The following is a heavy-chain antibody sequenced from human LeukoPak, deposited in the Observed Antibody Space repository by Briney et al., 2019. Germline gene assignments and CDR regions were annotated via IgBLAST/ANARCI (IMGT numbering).Heavy chain of an antibody. D-gene: IGHD6-13*01. Sequence: SQTLSLTCTVSGGSISSGGYYWSWIRQHPGKGLEWIGYIYYSGSTYYNPSLKCRVTISVDTSKNQFSLKLSSVTAADTAVYYCARAAAGTPNFDYWGQGTLVTVSS. CDR2: IYYSGST. CDR3: ARAAAGTPNFDY. V-gene: IGHV4-31*03. CDR1: GGSISSGGYY. J-gene: IGHJ4*02.